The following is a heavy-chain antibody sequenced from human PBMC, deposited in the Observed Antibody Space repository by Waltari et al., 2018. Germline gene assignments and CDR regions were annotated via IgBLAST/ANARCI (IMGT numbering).Heavy chain of an antibody. J-gene: IGHJ3*02. CDR2: VYKTGSP. Sequence: QLQLQESGPGLVKPSETLSLTCSVSGGSISGSDHYWGWIRQPPGKGLEWLGSVYKTGSPYYNPSLKSRLTISVDASKTHFSLKLSSVTAADTAVYYCARHKRDRRCTSTACYTGAFDIWGQGTMVTVSS. CDR3: ARHKRDRRCTSTACYTGAFDI. V-gene: IGHV4-39*01. CDR1: GGSISGSDHY. D-gene: IGHD2-2*02.